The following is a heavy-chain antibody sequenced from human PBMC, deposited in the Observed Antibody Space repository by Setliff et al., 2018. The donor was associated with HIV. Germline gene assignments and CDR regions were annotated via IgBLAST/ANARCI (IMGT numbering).Heavy chain of an antibody. J-gene: IGHJ4*02. V-gene: IGHV4-34*01. CDR2: INHSGST. CDR3: AREPNDCSSGSCYYEYYFDF. Sequence: PEETLSLTCAVYGGSFSGYYWSWVRQPPGKGLEWIGEINHSGSTNYNPSLKGRVIISVDTSKNQFSLKLSSVTAADTAVYYCAREPNDCSSGSCYYEYYFDFWGQGTLVTVSS. D-gene: IGHD2-15*01. CDR1: GGSFSGYY.